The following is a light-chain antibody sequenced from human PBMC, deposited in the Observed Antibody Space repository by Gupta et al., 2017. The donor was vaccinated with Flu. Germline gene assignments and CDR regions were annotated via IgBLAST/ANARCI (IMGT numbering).Light chain of an antibody. V-gene: IGKV3D-11*03. CDR3: QQRNSWPDT. CDR2: NAS. Sequence: PATLSVSPGETATLSGRASQGGNNDLAWHQQKAGQAPRLLIYNASNRATGTPARFSGSGSGTDFTLTISSLEPEDFAVYYCQQRNSWPDTFGQGTKLEIK. CDR1: QGGNND. J-gene: IGKJ2*01.